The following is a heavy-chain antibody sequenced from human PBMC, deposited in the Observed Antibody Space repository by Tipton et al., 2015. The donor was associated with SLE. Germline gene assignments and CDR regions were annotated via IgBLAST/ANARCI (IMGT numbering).Heavy chain of an antibody. CDR3: AKVFGDYDGYSSGMDV. J-gene: IGHJ6*02. CDR1: GDSITSGPYY. V-gene: IGHV4-61*09. D-gene: IGHD4-17*01. CDR2: VFARGST. Sequence: TLSLTCTVSGDSITSGPYYWSWIRPPAGKGLEWIGYVFARGSTDYNPSLKTRLSISIDTSRNQFSLNLSSVTAADTAAYYCAKVFGDYDGYSSGMDVWDQGTTVTVSS.